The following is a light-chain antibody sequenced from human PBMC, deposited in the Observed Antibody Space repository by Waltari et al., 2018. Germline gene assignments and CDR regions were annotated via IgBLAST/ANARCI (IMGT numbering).Light chain of an antibody. J-gene: IGKJ2*01. V-gene: IGKV3-15*01. Sequence: EIVMTQSPATLFVSPGERATLPCRATQSIISNLAWYQQKPGQAPRLLMYGASTRATAIPARFSGSGSGTEFALTISSLQSEDSAVYYCQQYQNWPQTFGQGTKLQIK. CDR2: GAS. CDR3: QQYQNWPQT. CDR1: QSIISN.